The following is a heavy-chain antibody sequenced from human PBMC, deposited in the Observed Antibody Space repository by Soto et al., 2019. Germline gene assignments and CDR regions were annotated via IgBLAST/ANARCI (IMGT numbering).Heavy chain of an antibody. CDR2: INPDGAT. CDR3: ARGQRSDTFFDY. CDR1: GGSFSGYY. J-gene: IGHJ4*02. V-gene: IGHV4-34*01. Sequence: PSETLSLTCAVYGGSFSGYYWDWIRQPPGKGLEWIGEINPDGATNYTPSLRGRVTISIDTSRNQFSLKLSSVTAADTAVYYCARGQRSDTFFDYWGQGALVTVSS.